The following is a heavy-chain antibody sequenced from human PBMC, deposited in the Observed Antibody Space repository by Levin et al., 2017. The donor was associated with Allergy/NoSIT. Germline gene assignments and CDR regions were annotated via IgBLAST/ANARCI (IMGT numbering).Heavy chain of an antibody. CDR2: ISTGGSNT. J-gene: IGHJ4*02. D-gene: IGHD1-26*01. Sequence: ASVKVSCAASGFTFSSYAMSWVRQAPGKGLEWVSAISTGGSNTYYADSVKGRFTISRDNSKNTLYVQMNSLRAEDTAVYYCAKDGAGTYYGIDYWGQGTLVTVSS. V-gene: IGHV3-23*01. CDR3: AKDGAGTYYGIDY. CDR1: GFTFSSYA.